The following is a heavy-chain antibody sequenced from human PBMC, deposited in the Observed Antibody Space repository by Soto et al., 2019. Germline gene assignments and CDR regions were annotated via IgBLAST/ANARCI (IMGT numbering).Heavy chain of an antibody. Sequence: GGSLRLSCAASGFTFSSYWMHWVRQAPGKGLVWVSRINPDGGATNYADSVKGRFTISRDNAKNTLYLQMNSLRAEDTAVFYCGRGGSDSPMAPGYWGQGTLVTVSS. J-gene: IGHJ4*02. CDR2: INPDGGAT. CDR3: GRGGSDSPMAPGY. D-gene: IGHD5-18*01. V-gene: IGHV3-74*01. CDR1: GFTFSSYW.